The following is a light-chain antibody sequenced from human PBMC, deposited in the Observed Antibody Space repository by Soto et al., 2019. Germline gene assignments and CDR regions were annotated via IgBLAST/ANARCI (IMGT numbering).Light chain of an antibody. V-gene: IGLV2-8*01. CDR2: EVT. CDR1: SSDVGGHKF. CDR3: SSYTSRSTVV. J-gene: IGLJ2*01. Sequence: QSALTQPPSASGSLGHSVTISCTGTSSDVGGHKFVSWYQQHPGKAPKLIIYEVTQWPSGVPHRFSGSKSDSTASLTVSGLQAEDEADYYCSSYTSRSTVVFGGGTKLTVL.